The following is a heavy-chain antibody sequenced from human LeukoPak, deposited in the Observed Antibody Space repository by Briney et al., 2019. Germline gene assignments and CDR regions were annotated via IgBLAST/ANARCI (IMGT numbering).Heavy chain of an antibody. D-gene: IGHD3-10*01. V-gene: IGHV1-18*01. J-gene: IGHJ4*02. CDR1: GYSFISYG. CDR3: ARSQTGSGSYFYYFDY. Sequence: ASVKVSCKASGYSFISYGISWVRQAPGQGLEWMGWISAYNGDTNYAQKFQGRVTMTTDTSTNTAYMELRSLRSDDTAVYYCARSQTGSGSYFYYFDYWGPGTLVTVSS. CDR2: ISAYNGDT.